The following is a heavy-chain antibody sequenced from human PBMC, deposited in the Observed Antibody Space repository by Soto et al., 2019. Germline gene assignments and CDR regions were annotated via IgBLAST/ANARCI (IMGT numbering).Heavy chain of an antibody. CDR3: ARDLAVGLVDY. V-gene: IGHV1-18*01. Sequence: VQLVQSGAEVKKPGASVKVSCKASGYIFTSYGISWVRQAPGQGLEWMGWISAYNGNTKSAQKRQGRVTMTTDTATITAYMELRSLRSDDTAVYYCARDLAVGLVDYWGQGTLVTVSS. D-gene: IGHD6-19*01. CDR1: GYIFTSYG. J-gene: IGHJ4*02. CDR2: ISAYNGNT.